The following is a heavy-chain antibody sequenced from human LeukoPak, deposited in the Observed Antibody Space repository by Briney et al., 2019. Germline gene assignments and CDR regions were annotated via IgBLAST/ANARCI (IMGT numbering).Heavy chain of an antibody. CDR3: AKYDYGGNPNEYYFDY. V-gene: IGHV3-23*01. CDR1: GFTFSSYA. J-gene: IGHJ4*02. CDR2: IGDNGDST. Sequence: GGSLRLSCAASGFTFSSYAMSWVRQAPGKGLEWVSTIGDNGDSTYYADSVKGRFTISRDNSKNTLYLQMNSLRAEDTAIYYCAKYDYGGNPNEYYFDYWGQGTLVTVSS. D-gene: IGHD4-23*01.